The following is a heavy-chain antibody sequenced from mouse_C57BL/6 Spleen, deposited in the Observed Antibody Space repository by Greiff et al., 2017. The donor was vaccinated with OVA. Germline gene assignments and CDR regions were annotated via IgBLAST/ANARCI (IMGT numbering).Heavy chain of an antibody. J-gene: IGHJ4*01. CDR3: ARWNYYGSSLYAMDY. D-gene: IGHD1-1*01. Sequence: QVQLQQPGAELVRPGSSVKLSCKASGYTFTSYWMHWVKQRPIQGLEWIGNIDPSDSETHYNQKFKDKATLTVDKSSSTAYMQLSSLTSEDSAVYYCARWNYYGSSLYAMDYWGQGTSVTVSS. V-gene: IGHV1-52*01. CDR1: GYTFTSYW. CDR2: IDPSDSET.